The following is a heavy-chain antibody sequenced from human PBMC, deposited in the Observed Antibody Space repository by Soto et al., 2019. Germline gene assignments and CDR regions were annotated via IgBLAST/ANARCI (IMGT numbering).Heavy chain of an antibody. CDR3: PRSPRVAVAEAN. J-gene: IGHJ4*02. CDR1: GGSFSGYY. Sequence: SETLSLTCAVYGGSFSGYYWSWIRQPPGKGLEWIWEINHSGSTYYNPSLKSRVTISVDTSKNQFYLKLSSVTAAYTAVYYCPRSPRVAVAEANWGQGTLVTVSS. V-gene: IGHV4-34*01. D-gene: IGHD5-12*01. CDR2: INHSGST.